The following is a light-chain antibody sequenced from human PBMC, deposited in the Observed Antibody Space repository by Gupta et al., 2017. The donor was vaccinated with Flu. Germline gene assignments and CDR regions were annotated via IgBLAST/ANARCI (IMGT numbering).Light chain of an antibody. Sequence: GERATLSCSASQSVGTSFSLYQQRPDHAPRLLIYDASSRATAIPAWFLGGWCGTYFPLTISSLEPEYFAVYCCQQRTNWLWTFGQGTKVEIK. CDR3: QQRTNWLWT. CDR2: DAS. CDR1: QSVGTS. J-gene: IGKJ1*01. V-gene: IGKV3-11*01.